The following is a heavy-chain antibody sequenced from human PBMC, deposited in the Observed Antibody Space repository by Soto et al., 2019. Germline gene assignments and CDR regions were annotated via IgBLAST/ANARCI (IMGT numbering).Heavy chain of an antibody. CDR1: GFTCSSYA. D-gene: IGHD6-13*01. CDR3: AKVGGSWGYYYYYMDV. CDR2: ISGSGGST. J-gene: IGHJ6*03. Sequence: GGSLRLSCTASGFTCSSYAMSWVRQATGKGLEWVSAISGSGGSTYYADSVKGRFTISRDNSKNTLYLQMNSLRAEDTAVYYCAKVGGSWGYYYYYMDVWGKGTTVTVSS. V-gene: IGHV3-23*01.